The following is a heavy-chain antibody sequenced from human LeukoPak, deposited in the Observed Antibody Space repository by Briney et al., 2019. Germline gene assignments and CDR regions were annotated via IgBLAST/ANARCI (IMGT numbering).Heavy chain of an antibody. Sequence: PSETLSLTCTVSGGSISSYYWSWIRQPPGKGLEWIGYIYYSGSTNYNPSLKSRVTISVDTSKNQFSLKLSSVTAADTAVYYCARGGDRYYYYMDVWGKGTTVTISS. CDR3: ARGGDRYYYYMDV. J-gene: IGHJ6*03. CDR2: IYYSGST. V-gene: IGHV4-59*01. CDR1: GGSISSYY.